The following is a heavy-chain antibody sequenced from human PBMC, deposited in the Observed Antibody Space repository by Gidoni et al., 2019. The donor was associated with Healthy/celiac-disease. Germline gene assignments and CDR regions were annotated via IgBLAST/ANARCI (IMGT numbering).Heavy chain of an antibody. CDR2: INHSGST. CDR1: GGSFSGYY. V-gene: IGHV4-34*01. J-gene: IGHJ4*02. Sequence: QVQLQQWGAGLLQPSETLSLTCTVHGGSFSGYYSSWIRQPPGKGLEWVGEINHSGSTNYNPSLKRRVTISVDTSKNQFSLKLSSVTAADTAVYYCARGLVPAAMGRNYFDYWGQGTLVTVSS. CDR3: ARGLVPAAMGRNYFDY. D-gene: IGHD2-2*01.